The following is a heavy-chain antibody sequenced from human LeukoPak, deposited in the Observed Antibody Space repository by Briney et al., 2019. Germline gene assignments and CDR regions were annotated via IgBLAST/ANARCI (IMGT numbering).Heavy chain of an antibody. V-gene: IGHV4-30-4*01. CDR2: IHDSGST. J-gene: IGHJ4*02. D-gene: IGHD3-16*01. CDR1: GGSISSGDYH. Sequence: SETLSLTCTVSGGSISSGDYHWNWIRQSPGKGLEWIGFIHDSGSTYYTPSLKSRVTMSVDTSKNQFSLKLSSVTAADTAVYYCARAIGGYHFDYWGQGTLVTGSS. CDR3: ARAIGGYHFDY.